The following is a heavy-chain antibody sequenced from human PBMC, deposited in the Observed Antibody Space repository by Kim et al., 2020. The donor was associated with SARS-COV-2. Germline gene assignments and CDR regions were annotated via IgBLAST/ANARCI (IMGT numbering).Heavy chain of an antibody. Sequence: NYAQKFQGRVTMNRDTSISPAYMELSRLRSDDTAVYYCAREGSQGYYFDYWGQGTLVTVSS. J-gene: IGHJ4*02. V-gene: IGHV1-2*02. CDR3: AREGSQGYYFDY.